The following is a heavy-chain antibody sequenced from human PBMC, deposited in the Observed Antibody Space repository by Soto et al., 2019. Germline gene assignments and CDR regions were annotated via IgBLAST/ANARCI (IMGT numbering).Heavy chain of an antibody. CDR1: GFTFNIYW. J-gene: IGHJ5*02. D-gene: IGHD1-7*01. V-gene: IGHV3-74*01. Sequence: EVQLVESGGGLVQPGGSLRLSCATSGFTFNIYWMHWVRQAPGKGLVWISRIKSDGSDTIYADSVKGRFTISRDNARNTLYLQINSPSAEDTATHYWAEDRNYHSDPGGQGPLVAFSS. CDR3: AEDRNYHSDP. CDR2: IKSDGSDT.